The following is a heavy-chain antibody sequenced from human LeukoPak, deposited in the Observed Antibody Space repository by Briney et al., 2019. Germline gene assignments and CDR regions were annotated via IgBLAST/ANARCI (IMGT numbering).Heavy chain of an antibody. Sequence: PGGSLRLSCAASGFTFSDYYMSWIRQAPGKGLEWVAYISSSGNTRYYADSVKGRFTISRDNAKNSLYLQMNSLRAEDTAVYYCARGQYGSGSYYNVWGQGTLVTVSS. D-gene: IGHD3-10*01. CDR2: ISSSGNTR. J-gene: IGHJ4*02. CDR1: GFTFSDYY. CDR3: ARGQYGSGSYYNV. V-gene: IGHV3-11*04.